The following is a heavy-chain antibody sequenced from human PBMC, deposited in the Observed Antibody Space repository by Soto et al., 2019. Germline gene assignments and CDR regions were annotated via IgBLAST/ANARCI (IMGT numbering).Heavy chain of an antibody. CDR2: IDGSGGGT. Sequence: WGSLLLSCASSGFPFSSTDMIWVRQAPGKVLALVSTIDGSGGGTYYADFVKGRFTISRDNSNNSVYLQMNTLRVDDTAKYYRANNSGWFNTWGQGTLVIVS. CDR3: ANNSGWFNT. V-gene: IGHV3-23*01. J-gene: IGHJ5*02. D-gene: IGHD3-10*01. CDR1: GFPFSSTD.